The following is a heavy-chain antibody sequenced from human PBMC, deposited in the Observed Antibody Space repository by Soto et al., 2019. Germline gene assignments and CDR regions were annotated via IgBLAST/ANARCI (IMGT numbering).Heavy chain of an antibody. Sequence: QVQLQESGPGLVKPSQTLSLTCTVSGGSISSGGYYWSWIRQHPEKGLEWIGYIYYSGSTYYNPSLKSRVTISVDTSKNQFSLKLSSVTAADTAVYYCARGEYSGYDYVDYFDYWGQGTLVTVSS. V-gene: IGHV4-31*03. J-gene: IGHJ4*02. CDR2: IYYSGST. CDR1: GGSISSGGYY. CDR3: ARGEYSGYDYVDYFDY. D-gene: IGHD5-12*01.